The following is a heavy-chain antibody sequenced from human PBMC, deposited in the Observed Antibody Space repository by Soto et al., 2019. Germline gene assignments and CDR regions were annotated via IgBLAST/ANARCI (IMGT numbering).Heavy chain of an antibody. J-gene: IGHJ3*02. Sequence: GGSLRLSCAASGFTFSSYAMHWVRQAPGKGLEWVAVISYDGSNKYYADSVKGRFTISRDNSKNTLYLQMNSLRAEDTAVYYCAREYTSSGRAFDIWGQGTMVTVS. CDR2: ISYDGSNK. CDR3: AREYTSSGRAFDI. V-gene: IGHV3-30-3*01. D-gene: IGHD1-1*01. CDR1: GFTFSSYA.